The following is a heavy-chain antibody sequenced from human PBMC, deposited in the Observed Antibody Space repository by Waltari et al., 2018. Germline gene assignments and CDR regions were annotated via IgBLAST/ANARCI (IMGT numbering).Heavy chain of an antibody. CDR3: AKGLWELPPYYYYVMDV. Sequence: QVQLVESGGGVVQPGGSLRLSCAASGVTFTSFALPWVRQAPGKGLEWVALISNDGTDKYYGDSVKGRFTISRDNSRNTVHLQMDSLRAEDTAVYYCAKGLWELPPYYYYVMDVWGQGTTVTVSS. CDR1: GVTFTSFA. J-gene: IGHJ6*02. CDR2: ISNDGTDK. V-gene: IGHV3-30*18. D-gene: IGHD1-7*01.